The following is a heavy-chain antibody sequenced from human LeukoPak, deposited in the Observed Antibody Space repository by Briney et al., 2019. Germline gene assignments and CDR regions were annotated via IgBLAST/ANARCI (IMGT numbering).Heavy chain of an antibody. Sequence: GGSLRLSCGASGFTFSSYWMSWVRQAPGKGLEWVANIKQDGSGKYYVDSVKGRFTISRDNAKNSLYLQMNSLRAEDTAVYYCARARDSSGYYYYPEYFDYWGQGTLVTVSS. CDR1: GFTFSSYW. D-gene: IGHD3-22*01. CDR2: IKQDGSGK. CDR3: ARARDSSGYYYYPEYFDY. J-gene: IGHJ4*02. V-gene: IGHV3-7*01.